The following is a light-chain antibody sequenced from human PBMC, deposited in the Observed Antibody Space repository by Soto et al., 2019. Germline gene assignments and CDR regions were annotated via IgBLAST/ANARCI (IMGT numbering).Light chain of an antibody. CDR1: SSDVGGYNY. J-gene: IGLJ2*01. CDR3: SAYTSSSTLVV. Sequence: QSALTQPASVSGSPGQSSTISCTGTSSDVGGYNYVSWYQQHPGKAPKLMIYDVSNRPSGVSNRFSGSKSGNTASLTISGLQAEDEAYYYCSAYTSSSTLVVFGGGTQLTVL. CDR2: DVS. V-gene: IGLV2-14*01.